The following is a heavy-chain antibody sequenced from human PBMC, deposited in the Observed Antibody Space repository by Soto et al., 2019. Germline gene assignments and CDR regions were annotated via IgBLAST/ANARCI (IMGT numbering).Heavy chain of an antibody. D-gene: IGHD2-2*01. CDR3: ARIYCTTTTCDSWFDP. CDR2: IDPGDTYA. J-gene: IGHJ5*02. Sequence: PGESLKISCTGFGYTFTTFWISWVRQMPGKGLEWMGRIDPGDTYATYSPAFQGHVTISADKATSTAYLQWNSLRASDTAMYYCARIYCTTTTCDSWFDPWGQGTLVTVSS. CDR1: GYTFTTFW. V-gene: IGHV5-10-1*01.